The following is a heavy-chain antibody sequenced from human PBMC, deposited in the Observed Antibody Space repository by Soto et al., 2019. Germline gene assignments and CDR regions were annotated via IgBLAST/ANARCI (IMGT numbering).Heavy chain of an antibody. D-gene: IGHD3-22*01. V-gene: IGHV3-23*01. CDR1: GVNFSSYA. Sequence: LRLSCAASGVNFSSYAMNWVRQAPGKGLEWVSTISDTGGGTFYAGSVKGRFTISRDNSKNTLYLQMHSLRADDSAIYFCAVGRHKTSGSNTWFDPWGRGTLVTVSS. CDR2: ISDTGGGT. J-gene: IGHJ5*02. CDR3: AVGRHKTSGSNTWFDP.